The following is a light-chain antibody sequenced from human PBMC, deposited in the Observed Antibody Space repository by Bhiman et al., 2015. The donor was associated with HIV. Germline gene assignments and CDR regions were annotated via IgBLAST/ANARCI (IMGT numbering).Light chain of an antibody. CDR3: GTWDSSLSAGGV. J-gene: IGLJ1*01. V-gene: IGLV1-51*02. CDR1: SSNIGNIY. CDR2: ENN. Sequence: QSVLTQPPSVSGAPGQRVTISCIGNSSNIGNIYVSWYQQLPGTAPKLLIYENNKRPSGIPDRFSGSKSGTSATLGITGLQTGDEADYYCGTWDSSLSAGGVFGTGTKVTVL.